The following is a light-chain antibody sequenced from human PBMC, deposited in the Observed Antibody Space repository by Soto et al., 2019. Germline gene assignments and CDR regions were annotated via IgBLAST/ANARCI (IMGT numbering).Light chain of an antibody. V-gene: IGKV3-15*01. Sequence: EIVMTQSPVTLSMSPGERATLSCRASQSVSSNLAWYQQKPGQAPRLLIYGASTRATGIPARFSGSGSGTEFTLTLGSLQSEDFAVYYCQQYDDWPPWTFGQGTTVEIK. J-gene: IGKJ1*01. CDR3: QQYDDWPPWT. CDR1: QSVSSN. CDR2: GAS.